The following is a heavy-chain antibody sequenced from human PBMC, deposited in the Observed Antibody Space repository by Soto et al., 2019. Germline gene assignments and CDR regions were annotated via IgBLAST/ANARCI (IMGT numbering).Heavy chain of an antibody. CDR1: GYTFTSYG. CDR3: ARPALGGYSYGPLDY. Sequence: QVQLVQSGAEVKKPGASVKVSCKASGYTFTSYGISWVRQAPGQGLEWMGWISAYNGNTNYAQKLHGRVTMTTDTSTSTAYMELRSLRSDDTAVYYCARPALGGYSYGPLDYWGQGTLVTVSS. V-gene: IGHV1-18*01. D-gene: IGHD5-18*01. CDR2: ISAYNGNT. J-gene: IGHJ4*02.